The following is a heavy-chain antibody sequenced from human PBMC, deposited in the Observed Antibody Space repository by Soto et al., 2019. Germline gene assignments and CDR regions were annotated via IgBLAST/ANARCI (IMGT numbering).Heavy chain of an antibody. CDR1: GFTFSSYA. CDR2: ISYDGSNK. D-gene: IGHD6-13*01. Sequence: PGGSLRLSCAASGFTFSSYAMHWVRQAPGKGLEWVAVISYDGSNKYYADSVKGRFTISRDNSKNTLYLQMNSLRAEDTAVYYCARDLVVSAYGSSWYWQYLYYYGMDVWGQGTTVTVSS. V-gene: IGHV3-30-3*01. J-gene: IGHJ6*02. CDR3: ARDLVVSAYGSSWYWQYLYYYGMDV.